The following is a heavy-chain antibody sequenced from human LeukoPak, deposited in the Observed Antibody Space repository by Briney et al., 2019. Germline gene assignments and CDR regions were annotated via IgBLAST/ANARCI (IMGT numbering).Heavy chain of an antibody. CDR2: IYPGDSDT. D-gene: IGHD6-19*01. Sequence: GESLKISCKGSGYSFTSYWIGWVRRMPGKGLEWMGIIYPGDSDTRYSPSFQGQVTISADKSISTAYLQWSSLKASDTAMYYCARDPGVAGTSGWFDPWGQGTLVTVSS. CDR3: ARDPGVAGTSGWFDP. V-gene: IGHV5-51*01. J-gene: IGHJ5*02. CDR1: GYSFTSYW.